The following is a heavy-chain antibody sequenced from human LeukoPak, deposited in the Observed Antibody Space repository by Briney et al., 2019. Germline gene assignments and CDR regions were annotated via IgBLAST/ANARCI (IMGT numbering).Heavy chain of an antibody. D-gene: IGHD3-10*01. CDR3: ARRHDSGSYYQGTIDY. J-gene: IGHJ4*02. CDR2: INHSGST. Sequence: SETLSLTCAVYGGSFSGYYWSWIRQPPGKGLEWIGEINHSGSTNYNPSLKSRVTISVDTAKNQFSLKVSSVTDADTAVYYCARRHDSGSYYQGTIDYWGQGTLVTVSS. V-gene: IGHV4-34*01. CDR1: GGSFSGYY.